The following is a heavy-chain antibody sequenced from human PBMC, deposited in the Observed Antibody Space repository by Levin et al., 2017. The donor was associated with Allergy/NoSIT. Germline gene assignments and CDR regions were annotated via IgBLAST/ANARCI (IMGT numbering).Heavy chain of an antibody. Sequence: GGSLRLSCAASGFTSSDYYMDWVRQAPGKGLELVGRTRNKANSYTTEYAASVRGRFTIARDASKNSLYLQMNSLKIEDTAVYYGARDRNYGSGGHGAFDIWGQGTMVTVSS. CDR3: ARDRNYGSGGHGAFDI. CDR2: TRNKANSYTT. CDR1: GFTSSDYY. D-gene: IGHD3-10*01. J-gene: IGHJ3*02. V-gene: IGHV3-72*01.